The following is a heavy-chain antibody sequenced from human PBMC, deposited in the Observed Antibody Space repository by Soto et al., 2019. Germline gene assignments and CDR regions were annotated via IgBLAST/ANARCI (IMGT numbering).Heavy chain of an antibody. CDR3: ASRPMIVVDYFDY. Sequence: SVKVSCKASGGTFSSYAISWVRHAPGQGLEWMGGIIPIFGTANYAQKFQGRVTITADESTSTAYMELSSLRSEDTAVYYCASRPMIVVDYFDYWGQGTLVTVSS. V-gene: IGHV1-69*13. CDR2: IIPIFGTA. J-gene: IGHJ4*02. CDR1: GGTFSSYA. D-gene: IGHD3-22*01.